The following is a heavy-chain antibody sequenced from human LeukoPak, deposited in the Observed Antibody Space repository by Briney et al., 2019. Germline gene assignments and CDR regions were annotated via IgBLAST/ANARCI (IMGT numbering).Heavy chain of an antibody. CDR3: ARTTEGGYSYGYFYYYYMDV. J-gene: IGHJ6*03. CDR1: GGSISSYY. Sequence: SETLSLTCTVSGGSISSYYWSWIRQPPGEGLEWIGYIYFSGSTNYKSSPKSRVTISVDTSKNQFSLKLRSVTAADTAVYYCARTTEGGYSYGYFYYYYMDVWGKGTTVTISS. V-gene: IGHV4-59*01. D-gene: IGHD5-18*01. CDR2: IYFSGST.